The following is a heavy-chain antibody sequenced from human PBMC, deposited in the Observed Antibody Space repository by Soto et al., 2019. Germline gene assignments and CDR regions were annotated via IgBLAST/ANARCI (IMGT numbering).Heavy chain of an antibody. CDR3: VRAYGFGELY. CDR1: GFTFSNYE. Sequence: EVQLVEAGGSVIQPGGSLRLSCEVSGFTFSNYEMNWVRQAPGKGLEWISYITTSGGTIYYADSVKGRFTTSRDNAKSSLYLQMNSLRAEDTAVYYCVRAYGFGELYWGQGTLVTVSS. D-gene: IGHD3-10*01. J-gene: IGHJ4*02. CDR2: ITTSGGTI. V-gene: IGHV3-48*03.